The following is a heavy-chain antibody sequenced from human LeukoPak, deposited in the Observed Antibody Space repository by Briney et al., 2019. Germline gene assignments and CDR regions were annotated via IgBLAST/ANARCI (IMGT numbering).Heavy chain of an antibody. CDR1: GYTFANYY. V-gene: IGHV1-46*01. J-gene: IGHJ4*02. CDR3: ARNRNIRGPRGAFDY. D-gene: IGHD2/OR15-2a*01. Sequence: ASVKVSCKASGYTFANYYMHWVRQAPGQGLEWMGIISPSGGSATYAQKFQGRVTMIRDTSTSTVYMELSSLRSEDTAVYYCARNRNIRGPRGAFDYWGQGTLVTVSS. CDR2: ISPSGGSA.